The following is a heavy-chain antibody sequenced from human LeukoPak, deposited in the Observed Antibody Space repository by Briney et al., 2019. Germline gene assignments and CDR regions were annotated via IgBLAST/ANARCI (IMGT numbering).Heavy chain of an antibody. J-gene: IGHJ3*02. Sequence: GGSLRLSCAASGFTFSSYSMNWVRQAPGKGLEWVSSISSSSSYIYYADSVKGRFTISRDNAKNSLYLQMNSLRAEDTAVYYCARGLFTQDIVVVKGYVFVAFDIWGQGTMVTVSS. CDR3: ARGLFTQDIVVVKGYVFVAFDI. D-gene: IGHD2-2*01. CDR1: GFTFSSYS. CDR2: ISSSSSYI. V-gene: IGHV3-21*01.